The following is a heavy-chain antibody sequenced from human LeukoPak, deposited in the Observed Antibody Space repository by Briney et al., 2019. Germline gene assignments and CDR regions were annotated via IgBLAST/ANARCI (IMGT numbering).Heavy chain of an antibody. V-gene: IGHV3-15*01. D-gene: IGHD3-10*01. J-gene: IGHJ4*02. CDR2: IKSKTDGGTT. CDR3: AKPSYGSGSYYLPLGY. CDR1: GFTFSNAW. Sequence: GGSLRLSCAASGFTFSNAWMSWVRQAPGKGLEWVGRIKSKTDGGTTDYAAPVKGRFTISRDDSKNTLYLQMNSLRAEDTAVYYCAKPSYGSGSYYLPLGYWGQGTLVTVSS.